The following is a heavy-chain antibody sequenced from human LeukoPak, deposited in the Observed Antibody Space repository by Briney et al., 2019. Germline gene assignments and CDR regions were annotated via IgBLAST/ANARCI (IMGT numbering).Heavy chain of an antibody. CDR1: GYTFSDYY. Sequence: ASVKVSCKASGYTFSDYYMHWVRQAPGQALEWMGWINPNSGGINYAQRFQGSVTMTRDTSLSTAYMELSRLRSDDTAVYYCARDRGTMVRGENFAFDIWGQGTMVTVSS. CDR2: INPNSGGI. J-gene: IGHJ3*02. D-gene: IGHD3-10*01. V-gene: IGHV1-2*02. CDR3: ARDRGTMVRGENFAFDI.